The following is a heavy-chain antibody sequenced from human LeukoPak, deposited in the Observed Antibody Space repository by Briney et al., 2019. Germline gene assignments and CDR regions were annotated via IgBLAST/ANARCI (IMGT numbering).Heavy chain of an antibody. V-gene: IGHV3-30*04. Sequence: GGSLRLSCAASGFTFNIYSMYWVRQVPGKGLEWVASMSSDASSEYYADSVKGRFTISRDNSKNMLYLQINSLRAEDTAVYHCARKKMAAAGKGAFDYWGQGTLVTVSS. CDR3: ARKKMAAAGKGAFDY. D-gene: IGHD6-13*01. CDR1: GFTFNIYS. CDR2: MSSDASSE. J-gene: IGHJ4*02.